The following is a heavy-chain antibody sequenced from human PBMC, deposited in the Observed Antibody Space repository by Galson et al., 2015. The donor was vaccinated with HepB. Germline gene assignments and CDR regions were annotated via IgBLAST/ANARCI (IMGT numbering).Heavy chain of an antibody. CDR1: GFIFDDYS. Sequence: SLRLSCAASGFIFDDYSMHWVRQIPGKGLEWVSGINWNSARVDYAGSVKGRFTISRDKNSLFLQMNSLRPEDRALYYCAKEDGGFNFDPWGQGTLVTVSS. V-gene: IGHV3-9*01. J-gene: IGHJ5*02. D-gene: IGHD2-15*01. CDR2: INWNSARV. CDR3: AKEDGGFNFDP.